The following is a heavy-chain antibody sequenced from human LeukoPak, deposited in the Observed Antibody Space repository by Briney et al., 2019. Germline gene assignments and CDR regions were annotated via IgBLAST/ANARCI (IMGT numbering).Heavy chain of an antibody. V-gene: IGHV1-8*01. CDR2: MNPNSGNT. D-gene: IGHD3-16*02. CDR3: ARGEYDYVWGSYRPHDY. CDR1: GYTVTSYD. Sequence: ASVKVSCTASGYTVTSYDINLVRQAAGQGLEWMGWMNPNSGNTGYAQKFQGRVTMTRNTSISTAYMELSSLRSEDTAVYYCARGEYDYVWGSYRPHDYWGQGTLVTVSS. J-gene: IGHJ4*02.